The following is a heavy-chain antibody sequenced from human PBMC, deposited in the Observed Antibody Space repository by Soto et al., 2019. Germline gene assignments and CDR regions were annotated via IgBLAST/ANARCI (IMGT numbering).Heavy chain of an antibody. CDR2: ISAHSGNT. D-gene: IGHD1-1*01. V-gene: IGHV1-18*01. CDR1: GYAFTSYG. CDR3: AGGRYGDY. Sequence: QVHLVQSGAEVKKPGASVKVSCKGSGYAFTSYGITWVRQAPGQGLEWMGWISAHSGNTNYEKKLHGRVTVTRDTSTSTAYMELRGLRSDDSAVYYCAGGRYGDYWGQGALVTVSS. J-gene: IGHJ4*02.